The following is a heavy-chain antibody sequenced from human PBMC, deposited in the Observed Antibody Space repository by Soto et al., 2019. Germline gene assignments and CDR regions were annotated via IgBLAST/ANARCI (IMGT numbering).Heavy chain of an antibody. D-gene: IGHD4-17*01. CDR3: ARAGYGDTKTYYYYYMDV. CDR2: ISSSSSYI. V-gene: IGHV3-21*01. Sequence: GGSLRLSCAASGFTFSSYSMNWVRQAPGKGLEWVSSISSSSSYIYYADSVKGRFTISRDNAKNSLYLQMNSLRAEDTAVYYCARAGYGDTKTYYYYYMDVWGKGTTVTVSS. J-gene: IGHJ6*03. CDR1: GFTFSSYS.